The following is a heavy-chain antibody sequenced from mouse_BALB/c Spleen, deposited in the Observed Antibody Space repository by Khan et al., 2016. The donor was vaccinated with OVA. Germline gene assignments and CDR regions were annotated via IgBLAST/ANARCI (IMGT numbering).Heavy chain of an antibody. Sequence: QVQLQQSGPELVKPGASLKVSCKASGYTFTDYVIGWVWQRSRQGLEWIGDIFPGSGVPYYNEKFKDRATLTADKSSNTAYMQLNSLTFEDSAVYFCARGGYSVFAYWGQGTLVTVSA. CDR1: GYTFTDYV. CDR2: IFPGSGVP. CDR3: ARGGYSVFAY. V-gene: IGHV1-81*01. D-gene: IGHD2-14*01. J-gene: IGHJ3*01.